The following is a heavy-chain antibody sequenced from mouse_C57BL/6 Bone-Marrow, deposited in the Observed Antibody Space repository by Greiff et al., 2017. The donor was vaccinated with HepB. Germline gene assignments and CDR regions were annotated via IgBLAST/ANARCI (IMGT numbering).Heavy chain of an antibody. V-gene: IGHV1-20*01. D-gene: IGHD2-4*01. Sequence: DVKLQESGPELVKPGDSVKISCKASGYSFTGYFMNWVMQSHGKSLEWIGRINPYNGDTFYNQKFKGKATLTVDKSSSTAHMELRSLTSEDSAVYYCARPDYDPWYFDVWGTGTTVTVSS. CDR3: ARPDYDPWYFDV. CDR1: GYSFTGYF. J-gene: IGHJ1*03. CDR2: INPYNGDT.